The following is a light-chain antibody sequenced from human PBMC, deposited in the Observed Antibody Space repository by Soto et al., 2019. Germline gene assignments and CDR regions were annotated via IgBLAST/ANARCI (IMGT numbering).Light chain of an antibody. V-gene: IGLV2-14*03. CDR1: SSDVGDYDF. CDR3: SSLSATNSLL. CDR2: DVI. Sequence: QSARTQPASVSWSPGHSITISCTGTSSDVGDYDFVSWYQQVPGEDPKLIFFDVINRPSGVSHRFFGSKSGNTASLTISGLQAEYEAYYYCSSLSATNSLLFGGGTKLTVL. J-gene: IGLJ2*01.